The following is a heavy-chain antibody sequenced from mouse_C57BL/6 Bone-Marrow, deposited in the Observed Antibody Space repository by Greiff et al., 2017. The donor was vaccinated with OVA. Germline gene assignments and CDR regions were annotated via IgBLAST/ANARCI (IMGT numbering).Heavy chain of an antibody. CDR2: IDPSDSET. V-gene: IGHV1-52*01. CDR3: ARGDYGSRFAY. J-gene: IGHJ3*01. CDR1: GYTFTSYW. Sequence: QVQLQQPGAELVRPGSSVKLSCKASGYTFTSYWMHWVKQRPIQGLEWIGNIDPSDSETHYNQKFKDKATLTVDKSSSTAYMQLSSLTSEDSAVYYCARGDYGSRFAYWGQGTLVTVSA. D-gene: IGHD1-1*01.